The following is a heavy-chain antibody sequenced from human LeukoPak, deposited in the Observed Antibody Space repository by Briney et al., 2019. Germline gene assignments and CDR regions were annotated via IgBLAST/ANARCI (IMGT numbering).Heavy chain of an antibody. CDR1: GFTLDDYT. Sequence: AGGSLRLSCAASGFTLDDYTMDWVRHAPGKGLEWVSLISWDGGSTYYADSVKGRFTISRENRKNSVYLQMNSQRTEDTALYYCAKDAVAAGTSMAYYYYMDVWGKGTTVTVSS. V-gene: IGHV3-43*01. D-gene: IGHD6-13*01. CDR2: ISWDGGST. J-gene: IGHJ6*03. CDR3: AKDAVAAGTSMAYYYYMDV.